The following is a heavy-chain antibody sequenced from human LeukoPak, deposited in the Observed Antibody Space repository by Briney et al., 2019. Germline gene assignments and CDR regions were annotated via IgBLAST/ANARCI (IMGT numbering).Heavy chain of an antibody. CDR3: ARLTRIAAPDY. J-gene: IGHJ4*02. D-gene: IGHD6-13*01. V-gene: IGHV4-59*08. CDR2: YYSGST. Sequence: SETLSLTCTVSGVSISSYYWSWIRLPPGKGLEWIGYYYSGSTNYNPSLKSRVTISVDTSKNPFSLKLTSVTAADTAVYYCARLTRIAAPDYWGQGTLVTVSS. CDR1: GVSISSYY.